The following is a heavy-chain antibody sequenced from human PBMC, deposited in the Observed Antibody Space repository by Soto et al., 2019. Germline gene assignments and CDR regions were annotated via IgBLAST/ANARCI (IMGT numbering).Heavy chain of an antibody. CDR1: GFTFTRYS. CDR3: ARESEDLTSNFDY. Sequence: EVQLVESGGGLGKPGGSLRLSCGASGFTFTRYSLNWVRQVPGKGLEWVPSISSTTNYIYYGDSMKGRFTISRDNAKNSLYLEMNSLRAEDTAVYYCARESEDLTSNFDYWGQGTLVTVSS. V-gene: IGHV3-21*06. CDR2: ISSTTNYI. J-gene: IGHJ4*02.